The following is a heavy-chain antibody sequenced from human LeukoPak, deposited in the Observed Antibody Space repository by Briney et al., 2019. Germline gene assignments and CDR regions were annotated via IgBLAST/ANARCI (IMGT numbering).Heavy chain of an antibody. D-gene: IGHD3-22*01. V-gene: IGHV3-23*01. CDR1: GFTFSNYA. J-gene: IGHJ6*02. CDR3: SKHYYHSSGSYYGMDV. CDR2: ISGSSGST. Sequence: GGSLRLSCAASGFTFSNYAMSWVRQAPGKGLEWVSAISGSSGSTYYADALKGRFTISRDNSKNTLYLQMNSLRAEDTAVYYCSKHYYHSSGSYYGMDVWGQGTTVTVSS.